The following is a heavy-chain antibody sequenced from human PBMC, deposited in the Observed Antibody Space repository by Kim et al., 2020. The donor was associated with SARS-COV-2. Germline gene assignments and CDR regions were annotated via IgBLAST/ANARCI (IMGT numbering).Heavy chain of an antibody. CDR1: GGSISSYY. Sequence: SETLSLTCTVSGGSISSYYWSWIRQPPGKGLEWIGYIYYSGSTNYNPSLKSRVTISVDTSKNQFSLKLSSVIAADTAVYYCARGRGYYDFWSGYYPYFDYWGQGTLVTVSS. CDR3: ARGRGYYDFWSGYYPYFDY. CDR2: IYYSGST. J-gene: IGHJ4*02. V-gene: IGHV4-59*13. D-gene: IGHD3-3*01.